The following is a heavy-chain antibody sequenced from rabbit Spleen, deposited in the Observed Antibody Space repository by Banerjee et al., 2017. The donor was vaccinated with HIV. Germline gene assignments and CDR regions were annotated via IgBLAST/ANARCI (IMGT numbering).Heavy chain of an antibody. V-gene: IGHV1S40*01. CDR2: IYSGDIGIRT. CDR3: ARYVGSSDFLDL. CDR1: GFSFSSGYD. D-gene: IGHD8-1*01. J-gene: IGHJ3*01. Sequence: QSLEESGGGLVQPEGSLTLTCKASGFSFSSGYDMCWVRQAPGKGLEWIACIYSGDIGIRTYYATWAKGRFTISKTSSTTVTLQMSSLTVADTATYFCARYVGSSDFLDLWGQGTLVTVS.